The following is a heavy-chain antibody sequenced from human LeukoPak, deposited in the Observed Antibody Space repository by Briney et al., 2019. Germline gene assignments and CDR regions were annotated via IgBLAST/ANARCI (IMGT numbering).Heavy chain of an antibody. CDR2: IYWDDDK. CDR1: GFSLTTSAVG. V-gene: IGHV2-5*02. J-gene: IGHJ4*02. CDR3: ARHLVTAVDY. Sequence: SGPTLVNPTETLTLTCTFSGFSLTTSAVGVAWIRQPPGKALEWLALIYWDDDKHYSPTLKSRLTITKDTSKNQVVLTMTNVDPVDTATYYCARHLVTAVDYWGQGTLVTVSS. D-gene: IGHD2-21*02.